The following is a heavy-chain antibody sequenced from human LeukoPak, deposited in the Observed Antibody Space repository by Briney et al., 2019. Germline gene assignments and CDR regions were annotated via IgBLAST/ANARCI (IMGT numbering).Heavy chain of an antibody. J-gene: IGHJ5*02. CDR3: ARSPSGYYLRWFDP. CDR1: GGSISSSSYY. Sequence: SETLSLTCTVSGGSISSSSYYWGWIRQPPGKGLEWIGSIYYSGSTYYNPSLKSRVTISVDTSKNQFSLKLSSVTAADTAAYYCARSPSGYYLRWFDPWGQGTLVTVSS. D-gene: IGHD3-22*01. CDR2: IYYSGST. V-gene: IGHV4-39*01.